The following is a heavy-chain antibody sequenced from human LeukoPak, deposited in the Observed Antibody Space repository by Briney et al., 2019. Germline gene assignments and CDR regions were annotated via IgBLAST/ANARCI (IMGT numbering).Heavy chain of an antibody. CDR3: ARLKSITMIVVPHGGFDY. Sequence: SETLSLTCAVYGGSFSGYYWSWIRQPPGKGLEWIGEINHSGSTNYNPSLKSRVTISVDTSKNQFSLKLSSVTAADTAVYYCARLKSITMIVVPHGGFDYWGQGTLVTVSS. CDR1: GGSFSGYY. CDR2: INHSGST. J-gene: IGHJ4*02. D-gene: IGHD3-22*01. V-gene: IGHV4-34*01.